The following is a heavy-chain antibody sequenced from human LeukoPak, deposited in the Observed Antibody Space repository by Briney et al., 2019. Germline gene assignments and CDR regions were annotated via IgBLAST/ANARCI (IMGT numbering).Heavy chain of an antibody. CDR3: AREDCTIGAVCSSLLDH. D-gene: IGHD2-8*01. CDR2: INSDASTI. J-gene: IGHJ4*02. CDR1: GLTFSSDW. V-gene: IGHV3-74*01. Sequence: PGGSLRLSCAASGLTFSSDWMHWVRQVPGQGLVWVSRINSDASTINYADSVKGRFTISRDNAKNTLYLQMNNLRAEDTAVYYCAREDCTIGAVCSSLLDHWGRGTLVTVSS.